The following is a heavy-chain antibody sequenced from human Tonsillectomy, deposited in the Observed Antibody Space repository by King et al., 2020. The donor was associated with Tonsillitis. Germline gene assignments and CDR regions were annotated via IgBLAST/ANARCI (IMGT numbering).Heavy chain of an antibody. J-gene: IGHJ6*03. Sequence: ESQLVQSGGGLVKPGGSLRLSCAASGFTFSNAWMSWVRQAPGKGLEWVGRIKSKTDGGTTDYAAPVKGRFTISREDSKNMLYLQMNSLKTEDTAVYYCTTEKPQKYYDFWRGTYYYYYTDVWGKGTTVTVSS. CDR1: GFTFSNAW. CDR3: TTEKPQKYYDFWRGTYYYYYTDV. CDR2: IKSKTDGGTT. V-gene: IGHV3-15*01. D-gene: IGHD3-3*01.